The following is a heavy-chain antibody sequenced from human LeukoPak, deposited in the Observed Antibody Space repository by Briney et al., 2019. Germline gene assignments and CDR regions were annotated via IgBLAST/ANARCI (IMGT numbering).Heavy chain of an antibody. V-gene: IGHV4-31*03. Sequence: SQTLSLTCTVSGGSISSGTYYWSWIRQHPGEGLEWIGYIYYSGSTYYNPSLKSRITISVDTSKNQFSLKLSSVTAADTAVYYCARGYYYDSSGYQVGYDYWGQGTLVTVSS. CDR3: ARGYYYDSSGYQVGYDY. CDR2: IYYSGST. CDR1: GGSISSGTYY. D-gene: IGHD3-22*01. J-gene: IGHJ4*02.